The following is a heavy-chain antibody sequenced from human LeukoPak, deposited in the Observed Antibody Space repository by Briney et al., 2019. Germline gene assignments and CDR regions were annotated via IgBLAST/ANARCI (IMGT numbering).Heavy chain of an antibody. CDR2: ISAYNGNT. CDR3: ARDRGSGWTRDY. CDR1: GYTFTSYG. D-gene: IGHD6-19*01. J-gene: IGHJ4*02. V-gene: IGHV1-18*01. Sequence: ASVKVFCKASGYTFTSYGISWVRQAPGQGVEWMGWISAYNGNTNYAQKLQGRVTMTTDTSTSTAYMELRSLRSDDTAVYYCARDRGSGWTRDYWGQGTLVTVSS.